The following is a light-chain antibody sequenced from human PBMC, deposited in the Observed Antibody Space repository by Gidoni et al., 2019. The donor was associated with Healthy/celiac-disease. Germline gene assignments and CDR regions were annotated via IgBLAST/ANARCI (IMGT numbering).Light chain of an antibody. Sequence: EIVMTQSPATLSVSPGERATLSCRASQSVSSNLAWYQQKPGQAPRLLIYGASTRATGIPARFSGSGSGTEFTLTISSLQSEDFAVYYCQQYNNWPPFTFXPXTKVDIQ. V-gene: IGKV3D-15*01. J-gene: IGKJ3*01. CDR1: QSVSSN. CDR3: QQYNNWPPFT. CDR2: GAS.